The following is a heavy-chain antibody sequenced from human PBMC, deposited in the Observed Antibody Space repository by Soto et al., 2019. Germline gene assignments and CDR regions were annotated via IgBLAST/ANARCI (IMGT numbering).Heavy chain of an antibody. Sequence: PSETLSLTCTVSGGSISSYYWSWIRQPPGKGLEWIGYIYYSGSTNYNPSLKSRVTISVDTSKNQFSLKLSSVTAADTAVYYCARGLNWNHPLAFDYWGQGTLVTVSS. J-gene: IGHJ4*02. CDR2: IYYSGST. CDR1: GGSISSYY. V-gene: IGHV4-59*08. CDR3: ARGLNWNHPLAFDY. D-gene: IGHD1-1*01.